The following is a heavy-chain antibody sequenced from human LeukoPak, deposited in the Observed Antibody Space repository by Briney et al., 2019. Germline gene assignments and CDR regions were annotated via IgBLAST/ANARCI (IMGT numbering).Heavy chain of an antibody. Sequence: GGSLRLSCAASRFTFSSYAMSWVRQAPGKGLEWVSGISGSGGNIHYADSVKGRFTISRDNSRNTLYVQMNSLRAEDTAVYYCCEDRSSLAREYFDYWGQGSLVTVSS. V-gene: IGHV3-23*01. CDR3: CEDRSSLAREYFDY. J-gene: IGHJ4*02. CDR1: RFTFSSYA. D-gene: IGHD6-13*01. CDR2: ISGSGGNI.